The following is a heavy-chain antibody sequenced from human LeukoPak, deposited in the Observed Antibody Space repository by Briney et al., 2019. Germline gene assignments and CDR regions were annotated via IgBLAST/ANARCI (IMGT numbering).Heavy chain of an antibody. Sequence: ASVKVSCKASGGTFSSYAIRWVRQAPGQGHEWMGGIIPIFGTANYAQKFQGRVTITTDESTSTAYMELSSLRSEDTAVYYCARSPERYCSGGSCYELDYWGQGTLVTVSS. V-gene: IGHV1-69*05. D-gene: IGHD2-15*01. J-gene: IGHJ4*02. CDR2: IIPIFGTA. CDR1: GGTFSSYA. CDR3: ARSPERYCSGGSCYELDY.